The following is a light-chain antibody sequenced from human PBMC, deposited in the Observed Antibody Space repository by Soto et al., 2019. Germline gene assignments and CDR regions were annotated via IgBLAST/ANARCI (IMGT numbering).Light chain of an antibody. J-gene: IGKJ2*01. CDR2: WAS. CDR3: QQYWSTPYT. Sequence: DIVMTQSPDSLAVSLGERATINCKSSQSVLYSSNNKNDLAWYQQKPGQPPKLLIYWASTRESGVPDRFSGGGSGTDFTLTISSLQAEDVAVYYCQQYWSTPYTFGQGTKLEIK. CDR1: QSVLYSSNNKND. V-gene: IGKV4-1*01.